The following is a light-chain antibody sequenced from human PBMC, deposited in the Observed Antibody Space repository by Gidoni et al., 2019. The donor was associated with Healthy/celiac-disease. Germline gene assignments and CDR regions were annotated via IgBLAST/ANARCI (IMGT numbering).Light chain of an antibody. CDR2: SNN. J-gene: IGLJ2*01. CDR1: SSNIGSNT. V-gene: IGLV1-44*01. Sequence: QSVLTQPPSASGTPGQRRTISCSGSSSNIGSNTVNCYQQLPGTAPKLLIYSNNQRPSGVPDRFSGSKSGTSASLAISGLQSEDEADYYCAAWDDSLNAVVFGGGTKLTV. CDR3: AAWDDSLNAVV.